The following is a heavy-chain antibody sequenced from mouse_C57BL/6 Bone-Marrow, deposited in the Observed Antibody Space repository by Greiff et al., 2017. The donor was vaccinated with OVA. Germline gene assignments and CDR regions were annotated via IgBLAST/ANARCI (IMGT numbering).Heavy chain of an antibody. V-gene: IGHV1-81*01. CDR3: ADYHYYAMDY. D-gene: IGHD2-4*01. CDR2: IYPRSGNT. CDR1: GYTFTSYG. J-gene: IGHJ4*01. Sequence: VQRVESGAELARPGASVKLSCKASGYTFTSYGISWVKQRTGQGLEWIGEIYPRSGNTYYNEKFKGKATLTADKSSSTAYMELRSLTSEDSAVYFCADYHYYAMDYWGQGTSVTVSS.